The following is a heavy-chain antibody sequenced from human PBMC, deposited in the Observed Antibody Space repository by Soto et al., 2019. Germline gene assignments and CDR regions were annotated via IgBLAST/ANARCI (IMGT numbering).Heavy chain of an antibody. CDR1: GGTFSSYA. D-gene: IGHD3-22*01. V-gene: IGHV1-69*01. CDR2: IIPIFGTA. J-gene: IGHJ3*02. CDR3: ASLPDSSGYYSAFDI. Sequence: QVQLLQSGAEVKKLGSSVKVSCKASGGTFSSYAISWVRQAPGQGLEWMGGIIPIFGTANYAQKFQGRVTITADESTSTAYMELSSLRSEDTAVYYCASLPDSSGYYSAFDIWGQGTMVTVSS.